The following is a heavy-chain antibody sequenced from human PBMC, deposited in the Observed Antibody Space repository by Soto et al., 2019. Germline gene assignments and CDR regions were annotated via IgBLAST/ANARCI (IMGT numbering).Heavy chain of an antibody. J-gene: IGHJ4*02. D-gene: IGHD3-22*01. Sequence: QVQLVQSGAEVKKPGSSVKVSCKASGGTFSNYAISWVRQAPGQGLEWMGGIIPISGTTNYAQKFQGRVTITADESTNKGYMEPKSLRSEDTAVYFWGEVEDDCSVWGPGNLVTVSS. CDR1: GGTFSNYA. V-gene: IGHV1-69*12. CDR2: IIPISGTT. CDR3: GEVEDDCSV.